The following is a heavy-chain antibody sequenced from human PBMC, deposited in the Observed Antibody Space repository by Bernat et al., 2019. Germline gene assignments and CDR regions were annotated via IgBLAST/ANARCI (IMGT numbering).Heavy chain of an antibody. Sequence: QVQLVESGGGVVQPGRSLRLSCAASGFTFSSYAMHWVRQAPGKGLEWVAVISYDGSNKYYADSVKGRFTISRDNSKNTLYLQMNSLGAEDTAVYYCAPLGTLFDYWGQGTLVTVSS. D-gene: IGHD4-23*01. V-gene: IGHV3-30-3*01. CDR2: ISYDGSNK. J-gene: IGHJ4*02. CDR3: APLGTLFDY. CDR1: GFTFSSYA.